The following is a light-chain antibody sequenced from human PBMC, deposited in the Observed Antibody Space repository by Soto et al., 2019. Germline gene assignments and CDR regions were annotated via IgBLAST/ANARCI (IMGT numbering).Light chain of an antibody. Sequence: QSALTQPASESGSPGQSITISCTGTSSDVGGYNYVSWYQQHPGKAPKLMIYAVSNRPSGVSNRFSGSKSGNTASLTISGLQAEDEADYYCSSYTSSSTLLFGGGTKLTVL. CDR3: SSYTSSSTLL. V-gene: IGLV2-14*01. J-gene: IGLJ2*01. CDR1: SSDVGGYNY. CDR2: AVS.